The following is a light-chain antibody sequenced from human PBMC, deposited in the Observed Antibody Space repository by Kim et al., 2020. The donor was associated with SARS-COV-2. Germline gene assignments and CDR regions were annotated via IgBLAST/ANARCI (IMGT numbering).Light chain of an antibody. V-gene: IGLV4-69*01. J-gene: IGLJ3*02. CDR2: LRSDGSH. Sequence: QPVLTQSPSVSASLGASVKLTCTLSSGHSTYAVAWHQQQPEKGPRFLMKLRSDGSHTKGDGIPDRFSGSSSGAERYLTISSLQSEDEADYYCQTWATGIEVFGGGTQLTVL. CDR3: QTWATGIEV. CDR1: SGHSTYA.